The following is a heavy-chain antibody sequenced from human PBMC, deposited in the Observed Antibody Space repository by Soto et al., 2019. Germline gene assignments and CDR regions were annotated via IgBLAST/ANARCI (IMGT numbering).Heavy chain of an antibody. V-gene: IGHV1-58*01. CDR1: GFTFTSSA. J-gene: IGHJ4*02. CDR2: IVVGSGNT. CDR3: AAVGLWELPNTD. D-gene: IGHD1-26*01. Sequence: QMQLVQSGPEVKKPGTSVKVSCKASGFTFTSSAVQWVRQARGQRLEWIGWIVVGSGNTNYAQKFQERVTITRDMSTSTAYMELSSLRSEDTAVYYCAAVGLWELPNTDWGQGTLVTVSS.